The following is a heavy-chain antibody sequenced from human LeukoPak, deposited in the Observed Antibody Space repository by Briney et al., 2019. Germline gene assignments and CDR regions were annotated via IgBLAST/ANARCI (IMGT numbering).Heavy chain of an antibody. J-gene: IGHJ3*02. V-gene: IGHV5-51*01. CDR2: IYPGDSDT. CDR3: ARLEVAYYAFDI. Sequence: KTGESLKISCKGSGYSFTSSWIAWVRQMPGKGLEWMGIIYPGDSDTRYSPSFQGQVTISADKSISTAYLQWNSLKASDTAMYYCARLEVAYYAFDIWGQGTMVTVSS. CDR1: GYSFTSSW. D-gene: IGHD1-26*01.